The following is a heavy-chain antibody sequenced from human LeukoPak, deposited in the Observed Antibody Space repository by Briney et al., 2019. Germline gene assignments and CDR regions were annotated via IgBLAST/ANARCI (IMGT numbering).Heavy chain of an antibody. CDR2: IIPIFGTA. J-gene: IGHJ4*02. D-gene: IGHD3-16*02. CDR3: ARGHRRLGELSPTTFDY. CDR1: GGTFSSYA. Sequence: SVKVSCKASGGTFSSYAISWVRQAPGQGLEWMGGIIPIFGTANYAQKFQGRVTITADESTSTAYMELSSLRSEDTAVYYCARGHRRLGELSPTTFDYWAREPWSPSPQ. V-gene: IGHV1-69*13.